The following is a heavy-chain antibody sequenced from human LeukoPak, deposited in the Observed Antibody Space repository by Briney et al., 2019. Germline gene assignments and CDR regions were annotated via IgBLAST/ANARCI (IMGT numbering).Heavy chain of an antibody. D-gene: IGHD3-16*02. V-gene: IGHV3-48*03. Sequence: GGSLRLSCAASGFTFSSYEMNWVRQAPGKGLEWVSYISSSGSTIYYADSVKGRFTISRDNAKNSLYLHMNSLRAEDTAVYYCARDNLGLPGSYRYWGQGTLVTVSS. CDR3: ARDNLGLPGSYRY. CDR1: GFTFSSYE. J-gene: IGHJ4*02. CDR2: ISSSGSTI.